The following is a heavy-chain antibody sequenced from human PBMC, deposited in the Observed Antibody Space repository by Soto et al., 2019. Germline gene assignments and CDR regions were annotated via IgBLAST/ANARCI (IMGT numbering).Heavy chain of an antibody. CDR1: GDSINSYY. D-gene: IGHD3-22*01. CDR3: ARTYDNSGPNSGGYAFDI. Sequence: QVQLQESGPGLVKPSETLSFTCTVSGDSINSYYWSWIRQPPGKGLEWIAYFYKSGTTNYNPSLNTRVTLSVDTSKNQFFLKLSSVTAADTAVYYCARTYDNSGPNSGGYAFDIWGQGTMLTVSS. CDR2: FYKSGTT. V-gene: IGHV4-59*01. J-gene: IGHJ3*02.